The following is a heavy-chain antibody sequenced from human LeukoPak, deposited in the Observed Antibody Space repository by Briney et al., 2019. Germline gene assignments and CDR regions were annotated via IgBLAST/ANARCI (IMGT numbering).Heavy chain of an antibody. CDR1: GGSISSSSYY. CDR2: IYYSGST. J-gene: IGHJ6*03. CDR3: ARDGYCSSTSCYGDYYYYMDV. D-gene: IGHD2-2*01. V-gene: IGHV4-30-4*08. Sequence: SETLSLTCTVSGGSISSSSYYWGWIRQPPGKGLEWIGYIYYSGSTYYNPSLKSRVTISVDTSKNQFSLKLSSVTAADTAVYYCARDGYCSSTSCYGDYYYYMDVWGKGTTVTVSS.